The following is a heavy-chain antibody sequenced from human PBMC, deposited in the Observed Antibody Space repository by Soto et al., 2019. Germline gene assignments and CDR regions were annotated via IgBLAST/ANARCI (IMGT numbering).Heavy chain of an antibody. Sequence: EVQLVESGGGVVQPGGSLRLSCTASGFTFGDYTMHWVRQAPGKGLAWVSLITWDGINIEYADSVRGRFTITRDNSKNSLYLQMNGLRHEDTAFYDCAKDGIAWHWGQGTLVTVSS. CDR3: AKDGIAWH. CDR1: GFTFGDYT. J-gene: IGHJ4*02. D-gene: IGHD2-15*01. CDR2: ITWDGINI. V-gene: IGHV3-43*01.